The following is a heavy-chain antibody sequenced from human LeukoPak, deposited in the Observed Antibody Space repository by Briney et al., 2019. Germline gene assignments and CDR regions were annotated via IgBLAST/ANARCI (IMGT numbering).Heavy chain of an antibody. Sequence: PGRSLRLSCTASGFTFGDYAMSWFRQAPGKGLEWVGFIRSKAYGWTTEYAASVKGRFTISRDDSKSIAYLQMNSLKTEDTAVYYCTRTYSSGSYYFDYWGQGTLVTVSS. D-gene: IGHD6-19*01. J-gene: IGHJ4*02. CDR1: GFTFGDYA. CDR3: TRTYSSGSYYFDY. V-gene: IGHV3-49*03. CDR2: IRSKAYGWTT.